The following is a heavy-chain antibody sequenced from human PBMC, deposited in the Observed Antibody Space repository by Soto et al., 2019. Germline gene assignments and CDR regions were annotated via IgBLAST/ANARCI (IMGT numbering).Heavy chain of an antibody. D-gene: IGHD3-3*01. V-gene: IGHV1-46*01. Sequence: ASVKVSCKASGYTFTSYYMHWVRQAPGQGLEWMGIINPSGGSTSYAQKFQGRVTMTRDTSTSTVYMELSSLRSEDTAVYYCARGSYYDFWSGYPTYYYYYGMDVWGQGTTVTVPS. CDR2: INPSGGST. CDR1: GYTFTSYY. J-gene: IGHJ6*02. CDR3: ARGSYYDFWSGYPTYYYYYGMDV.